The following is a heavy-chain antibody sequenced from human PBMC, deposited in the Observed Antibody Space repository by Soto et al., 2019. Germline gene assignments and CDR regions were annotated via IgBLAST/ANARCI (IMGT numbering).Heavy chain of an antibody. J-gene: IGHJ4*02. D-gene: IGHD7-27*01. CDR2: MNPYNGDT. CDR1: GYTFTTYD. V-gene: IGHV1-8*02. CDR3: ARNRRETGDFDY. Sequence: QVQLVQSGAEVKKPGASVKVSCKASGYTFTTYDVNWMRQATGQGPEWLGWMNPYNGDTSYAQKFQGRVTLTRDTSKNTAYFDLSSLTYEDTAVYYCARNRRETGDFDYWGQGTLITVSS.